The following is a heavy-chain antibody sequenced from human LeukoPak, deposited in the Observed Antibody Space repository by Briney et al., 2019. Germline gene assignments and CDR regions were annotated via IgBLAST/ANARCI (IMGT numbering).Heavy chain of an antibody. CDR1: GGSISSYY. CDR2: ISYSGST. V-gene: IGHV4-59*08. J-gene: IGHJ4*02. Sequence: SETLSLTCTVSGGSISSYYWSWIRQPPGKGLEWIGYISYSGSTNYNPSLKSRVTISLDTSKNQFSLKLSSVTAADTAVYYCASQSGYSTTYYFDYWGQGTLVTVSS. D-gene: IGHD3-3*01. CDR3: ASQSGYSTTYYFDY.